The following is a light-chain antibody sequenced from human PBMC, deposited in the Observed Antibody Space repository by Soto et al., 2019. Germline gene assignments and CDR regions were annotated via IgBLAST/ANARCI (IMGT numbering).Light chain of an antibody. CDR2: EVS. J-gene: IGLJ1*01. CDR1: SSDIGSYNY. Sequence: QSVLTQPASVSGSPGQSIAISCTGTSSDIGSYNYVSWYQQHPGKAPKLIIHEVSNRPSWTSDHFSGSKSGNAASLTISGLHADDEADYYCSSHTTYSTRSFGTGTKVTVL. V-gene: IGLV2-14*01. CDR3: SSHTTYSTRS.